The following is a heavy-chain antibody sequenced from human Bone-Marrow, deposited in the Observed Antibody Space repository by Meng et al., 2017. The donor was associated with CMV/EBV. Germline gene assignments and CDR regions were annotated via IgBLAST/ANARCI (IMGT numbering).Heavy chain of an antibody. V-gene: IGHV3-30-3*01. J-gene: IGHJ4*02. CDR2: ISYDGSNK. CDR3: AREIAAATPDY. D-gene: IGHD6-13*01. Sequence: VQLVESGGGVVQPGRSLRLSCAASGFTFSSYAMHWVRQAPGKGLEWVAVISYDGSNKYYADSVKGRFTISRDNSKNTLYLQMNSLRAEDTAVYYCAREIAAATPDYWGQGTLVTVSS. CDR1: GFTFSSYA.